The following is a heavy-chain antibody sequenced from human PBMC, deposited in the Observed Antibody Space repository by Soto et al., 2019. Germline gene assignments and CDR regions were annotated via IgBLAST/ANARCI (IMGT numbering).Heavy chain of an antibody. V-gene: IGHV3-21*01. J-gene: IGHJ4*02. Sequence: GGSLRLSCAASGFTFSSYSMNWVRQAPGKGLEWVSSISSSSSYIYYADSVKGRFTISRDNAKNSLYLQMNSLRAEDTAVYYCARDPPNSSGWYSNYFDYWGQGTLVTVSS. CDR1: GFTFSSYS. CDR3: ARDPPNSSGWYSNYFDY. CDR2: ISSSSSYI. D-gene: IGHD6-19*01.